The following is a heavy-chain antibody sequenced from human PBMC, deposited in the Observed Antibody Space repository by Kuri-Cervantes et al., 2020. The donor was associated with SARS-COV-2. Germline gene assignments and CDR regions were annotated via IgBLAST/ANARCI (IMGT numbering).Heavy chain of an antibody. V-gene: IGHV3-23*01. Sequence: GGFLRLSCAASGFTFSSYAMSWVRQAPGKGLEWVSAISGSGGSTYYADSVKGRFAISRDNSKNTLYLQMNSLRAEDTAVYYCAKSRWQQLSWLDYWGQGTLVTVSS. CDR2: ISGSGGST. J-gene: IGHJ4*02. CDR1: GFTFSSYA. D-gene: IGHD6-13*01. CDR3: AKSRWQQLSWLDY.